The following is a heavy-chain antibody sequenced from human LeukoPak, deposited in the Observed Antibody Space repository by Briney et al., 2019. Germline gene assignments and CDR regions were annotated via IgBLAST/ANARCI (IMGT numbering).Heavy chain of an antibody. J-gene: IGHJ4*02. V-gene: IGHV3-30-3*01. CDR2: TSYDESNK. D-gene: IGHD3-9*01. CDR1: GFAFSAFA. Sequence: PGRSLRLSCAASGFAFSAFAMHWVRQAPGKGLEWVALTSYDESNKRYADSVKGRYTISRDNSKNTLYLQMNSLRAEDTAVYYCAKALLRYFDWSLDYWGQGTLVTVSS. CDR3: AKALLRYFDWSLDY.